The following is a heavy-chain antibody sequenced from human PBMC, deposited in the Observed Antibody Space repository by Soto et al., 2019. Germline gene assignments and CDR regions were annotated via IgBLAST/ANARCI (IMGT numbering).Heavy chain of an antibody. Sequence: QVQLQESGPGLVKPSETLSLTCTVSGGSISSYYWSWIRQPPGKGLEWIGYIYYSGSTNYNPSLKSRVTISVDTSKNQFSLKLSSVTAADTAVYYCARDSDGTVTTSKGGMDVWGQGTTVTVSS. D-gene: IGHD4-17*01. J-gene: IGHJ6*02. CDR3: ARDSDGTVTTSKGGMDV. CDR1: GGSISSYY. CDR2: IYYSGST. V-gene: IGHV4-59*01.